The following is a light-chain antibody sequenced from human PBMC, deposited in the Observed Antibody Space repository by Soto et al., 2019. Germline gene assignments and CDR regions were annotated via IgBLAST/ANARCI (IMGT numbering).Light chain of an antibody. CDR1: SSNIGAGYD. CDR2: ANN. V-gene: IGLV1-40*01. J-gene: IGLJ1*01. CDR3: QSYDSSLSGYV. Sequence: HSALRHPRSVSGAPGHRVTIACTGSSSNIGAGYDVHWYQQLPGTAPKLLIYANNIRPSGVPGRFSGSKSGTSASLAITGLQAEDEADYYCQSYDSSLSGYVFGTGTKVTVL.